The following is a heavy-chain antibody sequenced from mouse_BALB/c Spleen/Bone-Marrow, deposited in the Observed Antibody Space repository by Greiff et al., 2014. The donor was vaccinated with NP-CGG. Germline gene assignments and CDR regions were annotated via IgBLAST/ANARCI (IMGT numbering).Heavy chain of an antibody. J-gene: IGHJ3*01. V-gene: IGHV14-3*02. CDR3: ARRGDRYEAWFPY. Sequence: VQLQQSGAELVKPAASVRLSCTASCFNIKDSYMHWGEQRPEQGLEGIGRIDPANGNTKYGPKFQGKATIALDTPSNTAYLQLSSLTSEDTAVYFCARRGDRYEAWFPYWGQGTLVTVSA. D-gene: IGHD2-14*01. CDR1: CFNIKDSY. CDR2: IDPANGNT.